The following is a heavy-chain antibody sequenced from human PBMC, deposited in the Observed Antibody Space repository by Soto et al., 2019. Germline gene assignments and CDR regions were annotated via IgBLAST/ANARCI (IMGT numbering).Heavy chain of an antibody. D-gene: IGHD6-19*01. Sequence: PSETLSLICTVSGGSISSYYWSWIRQPPGKGLEWIGYIYYSGSTNYNPSLKSRVTISVDTSKNQFSLKLSSVTAADTAVYYCATQAVPVYWFDPWGQGTLVTVSS. CDR3: ATQAVPVYWFDP. V-gene: IGHV4-59*01. J-gene: IGHJ5*02. CDR1: GGSISSYY. CDR2: IYYSGST.